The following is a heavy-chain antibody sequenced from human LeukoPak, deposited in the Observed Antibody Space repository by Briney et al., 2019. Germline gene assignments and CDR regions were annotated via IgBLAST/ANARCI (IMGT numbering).Heavy chain of an antibody. D-gene: IGHD3-10*01. CDR3: ARVGYGSGSYTLRNDY. J-gene: IGHJ4*02. V-gene: IGHV3-21*01. CDR2: ISSSSSYI. CDR1: GFTFTTYA. Sequence: PGGSLRLSCAASGFTFTTYAMTWVRQAPGKGLEWVSSISSSSSYIYYADSVKGRFTISRDNAKNSLYLQMNSLRAEDTAVYYCARVGYGSGSYTLRNDYWGQGTLVTVSS.